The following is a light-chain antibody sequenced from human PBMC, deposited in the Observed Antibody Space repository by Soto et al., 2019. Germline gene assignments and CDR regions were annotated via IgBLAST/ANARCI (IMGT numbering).Light chain of an antibody. CDR2: SNN. CDR1: SSNIGSNT. V-gene: IGLV1-44*01. Sequence: LTQPPSASGTPGQRVTISCSGSSSNIGSNTVNWYQQLPGTAPKLLIYSNNQRPSGVPDRFSGSKSGTSASLAISGLQSEDEADYYCAAWDDSLNGLYVFGTGTKLTVL. CDR3: AAWDDSLNGLYV. J-gene: IGLJ1*01.